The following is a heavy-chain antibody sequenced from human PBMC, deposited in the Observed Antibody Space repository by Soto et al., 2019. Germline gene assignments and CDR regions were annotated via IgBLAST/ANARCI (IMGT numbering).Heavy chain of an antibody. CDR1: GSSLSTSGVS. CDR2: MYWDDDK. J-gene: IGHJ4*02. Sequence: QLTLKESGPTLVKPTQTLTLTCTFSGSSLSTSGVSVGWICQPPGKALEWLALMYWDDDKSYSPSLKSRLTITEVISKIHLFLTMTHMYPVDTATYNCAHKMNSDGFRWGQGTLVTVSS. D-gene: IGHD5-18*01. CDR3: AHKMNSDGFR. V-gene: IGHV2-5*02.